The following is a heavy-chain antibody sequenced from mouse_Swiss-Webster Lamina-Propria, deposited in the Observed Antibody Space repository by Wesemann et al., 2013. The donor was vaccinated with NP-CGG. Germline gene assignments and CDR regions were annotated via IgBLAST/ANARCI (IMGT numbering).Heavy chain of an antibody. CDR2: IAPGSGST. V-gene: IGHV1S41*01. CDR1: GYTFTSYW. Sequence: DLVKPGASVKLSCKASGYTFTSYWINWIKQRPGQGLEWIGRIAPGSGSTYYNEMFKGKATLTVDTSSSTAYIQLSSLSSEDSAVYFCASWDYFDYWGQGTTLTVSS. CDR3: ASWDYFDY. J-gene: IGHJ2*01. D-gene: IGHD4-1*01.